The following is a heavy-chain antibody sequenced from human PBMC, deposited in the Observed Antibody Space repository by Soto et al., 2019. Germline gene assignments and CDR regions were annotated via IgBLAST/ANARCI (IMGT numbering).Heavy chain of an antibody. CDR2: IIPLFGTP. CDR3: ARAAPVICGGDPCYRLDSSFDS. V-gene: IGHV1-69*01. J-gene: IGHJ5*01. Sequence: QVQLVQSGAEVRKPGSSLRVSCKSSGATFSTTGISWVRQAPGQGLEWMGGIIPLFGTPKYARKFQGRVSITADESTNTVYMELNSLRPDDAAVYYCARAAPVICGGDPCYRLDSSFDSLGQGSLVIVSS. D-gene: IGHD2-21*02. CDR1: GATFSTTG.